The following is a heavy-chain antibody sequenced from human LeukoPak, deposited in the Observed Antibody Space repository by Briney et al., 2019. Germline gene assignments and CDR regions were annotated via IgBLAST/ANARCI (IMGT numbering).Heavy chain of an antibody. J-gene: IGHJ5*02. Sequence: SETLSLTCAVSGGSISSYYWSWIRQPPGKGLEWIGYIYYSGSTNYNPSLKSRVTISVETSKNQFSLKLSSVTAADTAVYYCARDLRWNFFDPWGQGTLVTVSS. CDR3: ARDLRWNFFDP. V-gene: IGHV4-59*01. CDR1: GGSISSYY. D-gene: IGHD1-7*01. CDR2: IYYSGST.